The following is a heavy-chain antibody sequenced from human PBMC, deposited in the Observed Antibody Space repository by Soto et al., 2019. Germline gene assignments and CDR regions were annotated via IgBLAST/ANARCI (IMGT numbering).Heavy chain of an antibody. D-gene: IGHD3-22*01. CDR2: ISGSDGTT. CDR1: GFPFSSYG. V-gene: IGHV3-23*01. Sequence: PGGSLRLSCAASGFPFSSYGMNWVRQAPGKGLEWVSAISGSDGTTHYADSVRGRFTISRDNSNNTVFLQMNSLRVEDTGLYYCAKDVEFNSRYYSGRQYFAPWGQGARVTVSS. CDR3: AKDVEFNSRYYSGRQYFAP. J-gene: IGHJ5*02.